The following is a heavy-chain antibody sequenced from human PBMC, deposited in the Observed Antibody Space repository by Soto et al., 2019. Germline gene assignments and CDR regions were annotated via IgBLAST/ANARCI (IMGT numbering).Heavy chain of an antibody. Sequence: QVQLVQSGAEVKKPGASVKISCKGSGFTFTSNSVQWLRQAPGQSLEWMGWINAANGNTKYSQKFQGRVTITRDTSASTAYMEVRSLRSEDTAVYYCSYGSGTQGFGPWGQGTLVTVSS. V-gene: IGHV1-3*01. CDR1: GFTFTSNS. D-gene: IGHD3-10*01. CDR3: SYGSGTQGFGP. J-gene: IGHJ5*02. CDR2: INAANGNT.